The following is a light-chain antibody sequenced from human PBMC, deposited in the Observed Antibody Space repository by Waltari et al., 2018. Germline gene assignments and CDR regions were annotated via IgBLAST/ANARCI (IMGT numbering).Light chain of an antibody. CDR3: QQRSNWPLT. J-gene: IGKJ4*01. Sequence: EIVFTQSPAPLSLSPGERATLSCRASQSVSSYLAWYQQKPGQAPRLLIYDASNRATGIPARFSGSGSGTDFTLTISSLETEDFAVYYCQQRSNWPLTFGGGTKVEIK. V-gene: IGKV3-11*01. CDR1: QSVSSY. CDR2: DAS.